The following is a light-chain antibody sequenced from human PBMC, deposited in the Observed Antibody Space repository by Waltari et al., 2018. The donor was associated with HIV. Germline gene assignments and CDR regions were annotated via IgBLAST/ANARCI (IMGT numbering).Light chain of an antibody. CDR3: QQYYTTPWT. CDR1: QSVLYSSNNKNY. CDR2: WSS. J-gene: IGKJ1*01. Sequence: DIVMTQYPDSLAVSLGERATINCKSSQSVLYSSNNKNYLAWYQHKSGQPPRLLINWSSSRESGVPDRFSGSGSGTDFTLTISSLQAEDVAVYYCQQYYTTPWTFGQGTKVEIK. V-gene: IGKV4-1*01.